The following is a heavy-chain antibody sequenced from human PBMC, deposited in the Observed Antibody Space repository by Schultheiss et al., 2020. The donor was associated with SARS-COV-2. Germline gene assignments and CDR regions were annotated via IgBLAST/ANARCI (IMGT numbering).Heavy chain of an antibody. J-gene: IGHJ6*02. CDR1: GGSISSGGYY. CDR2: IYYSGST. CDR3: ARAWSYYDSSGYGGYYYYYGMDV. V-gene: IGHV4-61*08. D-gene: IGHD3-22*01. Sequence: GSLRLSCTVSGGSISSGGYYWSWIRQHPGKGLEWIGYIYYSGSTNYNPSLKSRVTMSVDTSKNQFSLKLSSVTAADTAVYYCARAWSYYDSSGYGGYYYYYGMDVWGQGTTVTVSS.